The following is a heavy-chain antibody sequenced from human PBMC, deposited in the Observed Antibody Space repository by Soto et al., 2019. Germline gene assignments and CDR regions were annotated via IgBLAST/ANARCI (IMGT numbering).Heavy chain of an antibody. D-gene: IGHD4-17*01. CDR1: GFTFSSYG. V-gene: IGHV3-30*18. J-gene: IGHJ4*02. CDR3: AKDIHGDTFPPGLFDY. Sequence: GGSLRLSCAASGFTFSSYGMHWVRQAPGKGLEWVAVISYDGSNKYYADSVKGRFTISRDNSKNTLYLQMNSLRAEDTAVYYCAKDIHGDTFPPGLFDYWGQGTLVTVSS. CDR2: ISYDGSNK.